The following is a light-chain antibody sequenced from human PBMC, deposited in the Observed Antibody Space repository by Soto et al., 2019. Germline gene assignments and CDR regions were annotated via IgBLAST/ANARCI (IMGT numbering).Light chain of an antibody. J-gene: IGKJ1*01. Sequence: EIVMTQSPATLSVSPGERATLSCRASQSVSSNLAWYQQKPGQAPRLLIYGASTRATGIPARFSGSGSGTEFTLTISSLQSEXFAVXXCXXXNNWGTFGQGTKVEIK. CDR3: XXXNNWGT. V-gene: IGKV3-15*01. CDR2: GAS. CDR1: QSVSSN.